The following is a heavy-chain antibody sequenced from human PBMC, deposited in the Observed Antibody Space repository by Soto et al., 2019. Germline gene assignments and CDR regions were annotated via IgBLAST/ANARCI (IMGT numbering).Heavy chain of an antibody. CDR1: GGSIGGSTYY. Sequence: SETLSLTCTVSGGSIGGSTYYWGWIRQPPGKGLEWIGSIYYGGNTYYNPSLKSRVTISVDTSNNQFSLKLTFVTAADTAVYYCARPKDYDDCLDLWGQGTLVTVSS. D-gene: IGHD3-22*01. CDR2: IYYGGNT. J-gene: IGHJ4*02. V-gene: IGHV4-39*01. CDR3: ARPKDYDDCLDL.